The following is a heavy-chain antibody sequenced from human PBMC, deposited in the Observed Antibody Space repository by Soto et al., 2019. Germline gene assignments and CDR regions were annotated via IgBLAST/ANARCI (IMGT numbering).Heavy chain of an antibody. D-gene: IGHD3-3*01. CDR2: INHSGST. J-gene: IGHJ6*02. V-gene: IGHV4-34*01. CDR3: ARDPRLLEWLDYYYYGMDV. CDR1: GGSFSGYY. Sequence: SETLSLTCAVYGGSFSGYYWSWIRQPPGKGLEWIGEINHSGSTNYNPSLESRVTISVDTSKNQFSLKLSSVTAADTAVYYCARDPRLLEWLDYYYYGMDVWGQGTTVTVSS.